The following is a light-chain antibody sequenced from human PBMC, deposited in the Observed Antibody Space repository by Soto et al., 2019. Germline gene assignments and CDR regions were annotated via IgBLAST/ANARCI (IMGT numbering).Light chain of an antibody. V-gene: IGKV3-15*01. Sequence: EIVMTQSPATLSVSPGDRATLSCRASQSVSSNLAWYQQKPGQAPRLLIYGASTRATGIPARFSGSGSGTEFNHTISSLQSEDFAVYYCQQYNNWPPWTFGQGTKVEIK. CDR2: GAS. CDR1: QSVSSN. J-gene: IGKJ1*01. CDR3: QQYNNWPPWT.